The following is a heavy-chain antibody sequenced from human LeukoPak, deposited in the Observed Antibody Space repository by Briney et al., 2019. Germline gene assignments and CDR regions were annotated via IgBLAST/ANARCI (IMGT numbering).Heavy chain of an antibody. CDR1: GGSFTSYY. CDR3: ARELYGSGLGPLWY. Sequence: PSETLSLTXSVSGGSFTSYYWSWIRQPAGKGLEWIGRIHTSGSTDYNPSLKTRVTMSVDTSKNQFSLKLTSVTAADTAVYYCARELYGSGLGPLWYWGQGTLVTVSS. V-gene: IGHV4-4*07. D-gene: IGHD6-19*01. J-gene: IGHJ4*02. CDR2: IHTSGST.